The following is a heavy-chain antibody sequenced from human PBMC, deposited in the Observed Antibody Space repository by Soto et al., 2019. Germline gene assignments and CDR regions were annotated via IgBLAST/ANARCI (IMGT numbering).Heavy chain of an antibody. CDR1: GGSISSSSYY. Sequence: QLQLQESGPGLVKPSETLSLTCTVSGGSISSSSYYWGWIRQPPGKGLEWIGSIYYSGSTYYNPSLKSRVTISVDTSKNQFSLKLSSVTAADTAVYYCARRIAVADYYFDSWGQGTLVTVSS. D-gene: IGHD6-19*01. V-gene: IGHV4-39*01. CDR2: IYYSGST. CDR3: ARRIAVADYYFDS. J-gene: IGHJ4*02.